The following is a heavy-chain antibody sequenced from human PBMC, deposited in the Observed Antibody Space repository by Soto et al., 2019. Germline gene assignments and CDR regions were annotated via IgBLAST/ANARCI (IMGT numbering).Heavy chain of an antibody. CDR1: GFTFTSSA. CDR2: IVVGSGNT. V-gene: IGHV1-58*01. Sequence: SVKVSCKASGFTFTSSAVQWVRQARGQRPEWIGWIVVGSGNTNYAQKFQERVTITRDMSTRTACMELSSLRSEDTAVYYCAADSIAVAGTPFDYWGQGTLVTVSS. CDR3: AADSIAVAGTPFDY. J-gene: IGHJ4*02. D-gene: IGHD6-19*01.